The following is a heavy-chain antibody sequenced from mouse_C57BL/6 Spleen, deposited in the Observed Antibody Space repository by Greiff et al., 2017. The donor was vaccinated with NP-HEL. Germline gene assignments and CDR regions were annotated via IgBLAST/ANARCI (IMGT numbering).Heavy chain of an antibody. CDR3: AREGAWFAY. Sequence: QVHVKQPGAELVRPGSSVKLSCKASGYTFTSYWMHWVKQRPIQGLEWIGNIDPSDSETHYNQKFKDKATLTVDKSSSTAYMQLSSLTSEDSAVYYCAREGAWFAYWGQGTLVTVSA. V-gene: IGHV1-52*01. J-gene: IGHJ3*01. CDR1: GYTFTSYW. CDR2: IDPSDSET.